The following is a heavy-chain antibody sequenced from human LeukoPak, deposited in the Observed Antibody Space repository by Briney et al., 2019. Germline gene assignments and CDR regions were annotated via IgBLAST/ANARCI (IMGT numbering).Heavy chain of an antibody. CDR3: ARAPRTAAAGPYP. Sequence: GRSLRLSCAASGFTFSSYAMHWVRQAPGKGLEWVAVISYDGSNKYYADSVKGRFTISRDSSKNTLYLQMNSLRVDDTAVYYCARAPRTAAAGPYPWGQGTLVTVSS. CDR1: GFTFSSYA. D-gene: IGHD6-13*01. J-gene: IGHJ5*02. CDR2: ISYDGSNK. V-gene: IGHV3-30*14.